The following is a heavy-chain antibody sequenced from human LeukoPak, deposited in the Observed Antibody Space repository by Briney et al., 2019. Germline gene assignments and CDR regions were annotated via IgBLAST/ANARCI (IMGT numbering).Heavy chain of an antibody. J-gene: IGHJ6*03. CDR2: IRQDGSEK. CDR1: GFTFSSYW. Sequence: PGGSLRLSCAASGFTFSSYWMSWVRQAPGKGLEWVANIRQDGSEKYYVDSVKGRFTISRDNAKNSLYLQMNSLRAEDTAVYYCARVARPGRRIQLWLDGYYYMDVWGKGTTVTVSS. D-gene: IGHD5-18*01. V-gene: IGHV3-7*01. CDR3: ARVARPGRRIQLWLDGYYYMDV.